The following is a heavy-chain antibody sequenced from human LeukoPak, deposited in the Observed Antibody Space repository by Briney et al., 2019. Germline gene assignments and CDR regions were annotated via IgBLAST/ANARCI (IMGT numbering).Heavy chain of an antibody. CDR1: GFTFSSYA. Sequence: GGSLRLSCAASGFTFSSYAMSWVRQAPGKGLEWVSAISGSGGSTYYADSVKGRFTISRDNSKNTLYLQMNSLRAEDTAVYYCAKDPMVGARFHYYYGMDVWGQGTTVTVSS. D-gene: IGHD1-26*01. CDR2: ISGSGGST. V-gene: IGHV3-23*01. CDR3: AKDPMVGARFHYYYGMDV. J-gene: IGHJ6*02.